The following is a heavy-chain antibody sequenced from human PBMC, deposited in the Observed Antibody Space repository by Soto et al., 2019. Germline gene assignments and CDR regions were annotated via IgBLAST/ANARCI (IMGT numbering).Heavy chain of an antibody. CDR1: GGTLSSYA. CDR2: IIPIFGTA. CDR3: ARSCISTSCYPYYYYGMDV. J-gene: IGHJ6*02. V-gene: IGHV1-69*13. D-gene: IGHD2-2*01. Sequence: SVKVSCKASGGTLSSYAISWVRQAPGQGLEWMGGIIPIFGTANYAQKFQGRVTITADESTSTAYMELSSLRSEDTAVYYCARSCISTSCYPYYYYGMDVWGQGTTVTVSS.